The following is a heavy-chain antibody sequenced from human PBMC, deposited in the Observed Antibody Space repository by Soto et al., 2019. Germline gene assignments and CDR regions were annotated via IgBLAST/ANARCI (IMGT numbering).Heavy chain of an antibody. D-gene: IGHD6-13*01. CDR2: IIPIFGTA. V-gene: IGHV1-69*06. CDR3: ARDGGEIWMQQLLARGGMTSPTRMDV. CDR1: GGSYGSYA. Sequence: ASVKVSCKASGGSYGSYALSWARQAHGQGLEWMGGIIPIFGTANYAQKFQGRVTITADKSTSTAYMELSSLRSEDTAVYYCARDGGEIWMQQLLARGGMTSPTRMDVWGQGTMVTVSS. J-gene: IGHJ6*02.